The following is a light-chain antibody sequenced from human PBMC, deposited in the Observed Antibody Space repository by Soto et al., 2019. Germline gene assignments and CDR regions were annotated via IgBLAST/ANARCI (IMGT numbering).Light chain of an antibody. J-gene: IGKJ4*01. Sequence: EVVMTQSPATLSVSPGERATLSCRASQSVNSNLAWYQQKPGQAPRLLIYSASTRATGLPARFSGSGSGTEFTLTISSLQSEDFAVYYCQQYNYWPPFFGGGTKVDIK. CDR1: QSVNSN. CDR3: QQYNYWPPF. CDR2: SAS. V-gene: IGKV3-15*01.